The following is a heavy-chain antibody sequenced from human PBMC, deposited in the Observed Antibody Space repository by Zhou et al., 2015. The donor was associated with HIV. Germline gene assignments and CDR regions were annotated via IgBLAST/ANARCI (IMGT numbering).Heavy chain of an antibody. V-gene: IGHV1-2*06. CDR3: ARTSSSQRKTGYYYYYMDV. CDR1: GYTFTGYY. D-gene: IGHD6-13*01. CDR2: INPNSGGT. J-gene: IGHJ6*03. Sequence: QVQLVQSGAEVKKPGASVKVSCKASGYTFTGYYMHWVRQAPGQGLEWMGRINPNSGGTNYAQKFQGRVTMTRDTSISTAYMELSRLRSDDTAVYYCARTSSSQRKTGYYYYYMDVWGKGTTVTVSS.